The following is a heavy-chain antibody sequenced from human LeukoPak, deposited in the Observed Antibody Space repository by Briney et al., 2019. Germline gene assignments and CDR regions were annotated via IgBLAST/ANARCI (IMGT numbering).Heavy chain of an antibody. CDR2: ISSSGSTI. D-gene: IGHD5-18*01. Sequence: GGSLRLSCAASGFTFSDYYMSWIRQAPGKGLEWVSYISSSGSTIYYADSVKGRFTISRDNAKNSLYLQMNSLRAEDTVVYYCARWVTAMVTGYFDYWGQGTLVTVSS. V-gene: IGHV3-11*01. CDR1: GFTFSDYY. J-gene: IGHJ4*02. CDR3: ARWVTAMVTGYFDY.